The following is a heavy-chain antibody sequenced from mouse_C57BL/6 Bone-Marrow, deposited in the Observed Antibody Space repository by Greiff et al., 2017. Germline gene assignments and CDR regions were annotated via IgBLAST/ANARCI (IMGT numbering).Heavy chain of an antibody. D-gene: IGHD3-2*02. Sequence: QVQLQQSGAELARPGASVKLSCKASGYTFTSYGISWVKQRTGQGLEWIGMIHPNSGSTNYNEKFKSKATLTVDKSSSTAYMQLSSLTSEDSAVYYCARRLRLREYWGQGTTLTVSS. J-gene: IGHJ2*01. CDR2: IHPNSGST. CDR1: GYTFTSYG. V-gene: IGHV1-81*01. CDR3: ARRLRLREY.